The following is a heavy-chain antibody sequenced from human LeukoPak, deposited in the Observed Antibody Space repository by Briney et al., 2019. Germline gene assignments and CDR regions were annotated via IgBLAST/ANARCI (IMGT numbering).Heavy chain of an antibody. CDR1: GGSISNHY. V-gene: IGHV4-59*11. Sequence: SETLSLTCTVSGGSISNHYWSWIRQPPGKGLEWIGYIYYSGSTNYNPSLKSRVTISVDTSKNQFSLKLSSVTAADTAVYYCARGTMVRGAFDYWGQGTLVTVSS. CDR3: ARGTMVRGAFDY. J-gene: IGHJ4*02. CDR2: IYYSGST. D-gene: IGHD3-10*01.